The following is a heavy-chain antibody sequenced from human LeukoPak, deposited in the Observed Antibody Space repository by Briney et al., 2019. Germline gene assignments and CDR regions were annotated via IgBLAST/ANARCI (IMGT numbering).Heavy chain of an antibody. Sequence: PGGSLRLSCAASGFTFSSYAMSWVRQAPGKGLEWVSAISGSGGSTYYADSVKGRFTISRDNSKNTLYLQMNSLRAEDTAVYYCAKVGSGYSSSWYHDYWGQGTLVTVSS. CDR1: GFTFSSYA. V-gene: IGHV3-23*01. J-gene: IGHJ4*02. CDR2: ISGSGGST. CDR3: AKVGSGYSSSWYHDY. D-gene: IGHD6-13*01.